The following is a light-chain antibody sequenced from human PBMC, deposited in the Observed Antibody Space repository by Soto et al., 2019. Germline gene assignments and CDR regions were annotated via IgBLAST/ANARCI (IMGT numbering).Light chain of an antibody. J-gene: IGLJ1*01. CDR2: DVS. CDR3: SSYTSSSTYA. CDR1: SSDVGGYNY. V-gene: IGLV2-14*03. Sequence: QSALTQPASVSGSPGQSITISCTGTSSDVGGYNYVSWYQQHPDKAPKLMIYDVSNRPSGVSNRFSGSKSGNTASLTISGLQAEDEADYHCSSYTSSSTYAFGTGTKVTVL.